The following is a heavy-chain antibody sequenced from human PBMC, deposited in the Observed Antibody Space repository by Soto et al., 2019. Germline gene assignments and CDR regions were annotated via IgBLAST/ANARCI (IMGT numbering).Heavy chain of an antibody. CDR1: GFTFSVYS. CDR2: ITSDTKTI. J-gene: IGHJ4*02. D-gene: IGHD6-19*01. V-gene: IGHV3-48*02. CDR3: ARSVEGHFDY. Sequence: EVQLVESGGDLVQRGGSLRLSCVASGFTFSVYSMNWVRQAPGKGLEWFSYITSDTKTIKYADSVKGRFTISRDNAKNSVYLQMNGLRDEDTAVYYCARSVEGHFDYWGQGTVVTVSS.